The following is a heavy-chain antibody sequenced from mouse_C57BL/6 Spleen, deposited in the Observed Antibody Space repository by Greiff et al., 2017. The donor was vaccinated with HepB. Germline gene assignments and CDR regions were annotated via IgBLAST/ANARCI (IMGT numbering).Heavy chain of an antibody. V-gene: IGHV1-69*01. CDR3: ARTGGSSYGYFDV. D-gene: IGHD1-1*01. CDR2: IDPSDSYT. J-gene: IGHJ1*03. Sequence: QVQLQQPGAELVMPGASVKLSCKASGYTFTSYWMHWVKQRPGQGLEWIGEIDPSDSYTNYNQKFKGKSTLTVDKSSSTAYMQLSSLTSEDSAVYYCARTGGSSYGYFDVWGTGTTVTVSS. CDR1: GYTFTSYW.